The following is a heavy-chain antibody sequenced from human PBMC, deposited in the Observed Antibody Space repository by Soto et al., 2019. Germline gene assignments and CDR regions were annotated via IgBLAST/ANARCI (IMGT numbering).Heavy chain of an antibody. Sequence: PSETLSLTCTVSGGSISSSSYYWGWIRQPPGKGLEWIGSIYYSGSTYYNPSLKSRVTISVDTSKNQFSLKLSSVTAADTAVYYCARQGRYFDWLHWFDPWGQGTLVTVSS. CDR1: GGSISSSSYY. J-gene: IGHJ5*02. D-gene: IGHD3-9*01. V-gene: IGHV4-39*01. CDR3: ARQGRYFDWLHWFDP. CDR2: IYYSGST.